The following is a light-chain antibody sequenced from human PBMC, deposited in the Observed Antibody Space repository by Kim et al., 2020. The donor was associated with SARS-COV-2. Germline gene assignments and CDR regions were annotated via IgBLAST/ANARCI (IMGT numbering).Light chain of an antibody. CDR2: AVT. Sequence: QSITISCTGTSSAVGGYDYVSWYQQHPGKAPKLMIYAVTKRPSGVSNRFTGSKSGNTASLTISGLQAEDEADYYCSSYTTSSTWVFGGGTKLTVL. J-gene: IGLJ3*02. CDR1: SSAVGGYDY. CDR3: SSYTTSSTWV. V-gene: IGLV2-14*03.